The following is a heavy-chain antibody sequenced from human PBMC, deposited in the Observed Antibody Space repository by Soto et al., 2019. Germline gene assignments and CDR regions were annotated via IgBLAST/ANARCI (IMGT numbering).Heavy chain of an antibody. V-gene: IGHV5-51*01. CDR2: IYPGDSDT. J-gene: IGHJ4*02. D-gene: IGHD1-1*01. CDR1: GYSFSSEW. CDR3: AGLNGGVECPALDY. Sequence: PGESLKISCKGSGYSFSSEWIGWVRQMPGKGLEWMGIIYPGDSDTKYSPSFEAQVTMSVDKSSDTAYLHWSSLEASDTAMYYCAGLNGGVECPALDYWGQGTLVTVSS.